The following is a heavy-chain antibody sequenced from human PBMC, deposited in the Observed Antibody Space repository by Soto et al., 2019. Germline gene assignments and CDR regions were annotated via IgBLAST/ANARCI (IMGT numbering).Heavy chain of an antibody. D-gene: IGHD2-21*01. CDR1: GVTFSSYA. CDR2: ISGSGGST. CDR3: AKDRSLRRFRYNWYAP. V-gene: IGHV3-23*01. Sequence: GGSLRLSCAASGVTFSSYAMSWVRQAPGKGLEWVSAISGSGGSTYYADSVKGRFTISRDNSKNTLYLQMNSLRAEDTAVYYCAKDRSLRRFRYNWYAPWGQGTLVTVSS. J-gene: IGHJ5*02.